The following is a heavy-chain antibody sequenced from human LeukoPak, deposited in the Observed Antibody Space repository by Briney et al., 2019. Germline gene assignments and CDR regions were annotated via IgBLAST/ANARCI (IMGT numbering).Heavy chain of an antibody. J-gene: IGHJ4*02. V-gene: IGHV1-69*06. D-gene: IGHD3-9*01. Sequence: SVKVSCKASGGTFSSYAISWVRQAPGQGLEWMGGIIPIFGTTNYAQKFQGRVTFSADKSTRTAYMELSSLRSEDTAVYYCARANYDILTGYYNVLPRYWGQGTLVTVSS. CDR3: ARANYDILTGYYNVLPRY. CDR1: GGTFSSYA. CDR2: IIPIFGTT.